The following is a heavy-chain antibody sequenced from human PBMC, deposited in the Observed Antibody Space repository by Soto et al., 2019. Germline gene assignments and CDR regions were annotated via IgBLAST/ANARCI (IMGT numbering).Heavy chain of an antibody. CDR3: ARHRGYSRGYFDL. D-gene: IGHD5-18*01. CDR2: IYYSGST. V-gene: IGHV4-39*01. CDR1: GGSISSSSYY. J-gene: IGHJ2*01. Sequence: QLQLQESGPGLVKPSETLSLTCTVSGGSISSSSYYWGWIRQPPGKGLEWIGSIYYSGSTYYNPSLKSRVTISVDTSKNQFSLKLSSVTAADTAVYYCARHRGYSRGYFDLWGRGTLVTVSS.